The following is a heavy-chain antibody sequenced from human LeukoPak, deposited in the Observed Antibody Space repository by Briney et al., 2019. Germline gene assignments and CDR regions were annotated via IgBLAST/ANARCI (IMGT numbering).Heavy chain of an antibody. Sequence: PGGSLRLSCAASGFTFSSYAMNWVRQAPGKGLEWVSTISGSGGSPYYADSVKGRFTISRDNSKNTLYLQMNSLRAEDTDVYYCAKVRGVIYFDYWGQGTLVTVSS. CDR2: ISGSGGSP. CDR3: AKVRGVIYFDY. D-gene: IGHD3-10*01. J-gene: IGHJ4*02. CDR1: GFTFSSYA. V-gene: IGHV3-23*01.